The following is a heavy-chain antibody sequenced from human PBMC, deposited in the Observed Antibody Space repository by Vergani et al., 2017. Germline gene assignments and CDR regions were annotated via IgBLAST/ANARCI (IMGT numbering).Heavy chain of an antibody. J-gene: IGHJ2*01. D-gene: IGHD2-21*01. Sequence: EVQLLESGGGLVQPGGSLRLSCAASGFTFSSYMSWVRQAPGKGLEWVSYISSSGSTIYYADSVKGRFTISRDNAKNSLYLQMNSLRAEDTAVYYCARVVRDPGPVFDLWGRGTLVTVSS. CDR1: GFTFSSY. V-gene: IGHV3-48*04. CDR2: ISSSGSTI. CDR3: ARVVRDPGPVFDL.